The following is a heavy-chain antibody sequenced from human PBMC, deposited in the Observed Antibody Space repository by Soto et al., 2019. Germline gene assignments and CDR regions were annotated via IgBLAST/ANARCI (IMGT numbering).Heavy chain of an antibody. V-gene: IGHV1-69*13. D-gene: IGHD3-22*01. CDR1: GVTFSSYA. J-gene: IGHJ3*02. CDR3: ARSEVVNDAFDI. CDR2: IIPIFGTA. Sequence: GASVKVSCKASGVTFSSYAISWVRQAPGQGLEWMGGIIPIFGTANYAQKFQGRVTITADESTSTAYMELSSLRSEDTAVYYCARSEVVNDAFDIWGQGTMVTVSS.